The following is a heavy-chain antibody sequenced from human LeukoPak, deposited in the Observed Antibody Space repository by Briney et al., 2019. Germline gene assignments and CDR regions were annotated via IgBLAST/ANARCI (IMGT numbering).Heavy chain of an antibody. CDR2: IFPGDSDT. D-gene: IGHD6-19*01. J-gene: IGHJ1*01. Sequence: GESLKISCKGSGYSFTKHWFAWVRQMPGKGLKWMGTIFPGDSDTRYSPSFQGQVTISADKSISTAYLQWSSLKASDTAMYYCTRGSGSYVHWGQGTLVTVSS. CDR3: TRGSGSYVH. V-gene: IGHV5-51*01. CDR1: GYSFTKHW.